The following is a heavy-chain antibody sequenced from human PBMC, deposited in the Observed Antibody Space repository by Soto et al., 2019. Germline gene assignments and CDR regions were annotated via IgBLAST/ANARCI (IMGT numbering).Heavy chain of an antibody. CDR2: IYWDDDK. Sequence: QITLKESGPTLVKPTQTLTLTCTFSGFSLTTSGMGVGWIRQPPGRALEWLALIYWDDDKRYSPSLNSRHTVTKETAIPHVVLTMTNMDPVDTATYYCVRRGRLCDGGTCYCSWFDPWGQGALVPVSS. J-gene: IGHJ5*02. D-gene: IGHD2-15*01. V-gene: IGHV2-5*02. CDR1: GFSLTTSGMG. CDR3: VRRGRLCDGGTCYCSWFDP.